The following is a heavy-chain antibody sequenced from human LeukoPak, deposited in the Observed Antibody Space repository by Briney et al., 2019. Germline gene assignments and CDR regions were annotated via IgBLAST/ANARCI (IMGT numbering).Heavy chain of an antibody. CDR2: INQDGSEK. CDR1: GFTFSSYW. Sequence: PGGSLRLSCAASGFTFSSYWMTWVRQAPGRGLEWVANINQDGSEKYYVDSVKGRFTISRDNAKNSLYLQMNSLRAEDTAVYYCTTVWAAYTGRYFDYWGQGTLVTVSS. J-gene: IGHJ4*02. D-gene: IGHD3-16*01. CDR3: TTVWAAYTGRYFDY. V-gene: IGHV3-7*01.